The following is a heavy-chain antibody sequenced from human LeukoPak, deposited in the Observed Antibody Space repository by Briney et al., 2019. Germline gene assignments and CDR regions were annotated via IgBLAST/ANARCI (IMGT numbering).Heavy chain of an antibody. Sequence: SETLSLTCTVSGGSISSGSYYWSWIRQPAGKGLEWIGRIYIHGTSSYNPSLNSRVTISADTSKNQFSLKLYSVTSADTAVYYCARDLLPSGDKSGFYYSNWGQGTLVTVSS. V-gene: IGHV4-61*02. CDR3: ARDLLPSGDKSGFYYSN. CDR2: IYIHGTS. D-gene: IGHD3-22*01. J-gene: IGHJ4*02. CDR1: GGSISSGSYY.